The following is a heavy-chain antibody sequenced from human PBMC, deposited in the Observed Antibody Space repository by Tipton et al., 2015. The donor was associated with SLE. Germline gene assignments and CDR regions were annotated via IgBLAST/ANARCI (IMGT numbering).Heavy chain of an antibody. CDR3: ARPAGGADAFDI. CDR1: GGSFTTSRYY. J-gene: IGHJ3*02. D-gene: IGHD2-8*02. CDR2: IYYSGST. V-gene: IGHV4-39*07. Sequence: TLSLTCTVSGGSFTTSRYYCGWIRQPPGKGLEWIGSIYYSGSTYYNPSLKSRVTISVDTSKNQFSLKLSSVTAADTAVYYCARPAGGADAFDIWGQGTMVTGSS.